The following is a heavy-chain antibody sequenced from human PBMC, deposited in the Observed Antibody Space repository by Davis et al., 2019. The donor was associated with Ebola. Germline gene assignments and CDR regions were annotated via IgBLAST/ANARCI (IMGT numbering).Heavy chain of an antibody. CDR2: IIPSGGST. J-gene: IGHJ4*02. CDR1: GYTFTSYY. Sequence: ASVKVSCKASGYTFTSYYMHWVRQAPGQGLEWMGIIIPSGGSTSYAQKFQGRVTLTRDTSTSTVYMELSSLRSEDTAVYYCARRGYSYGPFDYWGQGTLVTVSS. V-gene: IGHV1-46*01. CDR3: ARRGYSYGPFDY. D-gene: IGHD5-18*01.